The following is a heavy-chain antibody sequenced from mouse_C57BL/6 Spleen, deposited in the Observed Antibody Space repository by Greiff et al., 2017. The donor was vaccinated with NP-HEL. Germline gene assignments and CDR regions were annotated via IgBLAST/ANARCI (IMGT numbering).Heavy chain of an antibody. CDR3: AREDGNYLDY. Sequence: EVKLMESGGGLVKPGGSLKLSCAASGFTFSDYGMHWVRQAPEKGLEWVAYISSGSSTIYYADTVKGRFTISRDNAKNTLFLQMTSLRSEDTAMYYCAREDGNYLDYWGQGTTLTVSS. D-gene: IGHD2-1*01. V-gene: IGHV5-17*01. CDR1: GFTFSDYG. CDR2: ISSGSSTI. J-gene: IGHJ2*01.